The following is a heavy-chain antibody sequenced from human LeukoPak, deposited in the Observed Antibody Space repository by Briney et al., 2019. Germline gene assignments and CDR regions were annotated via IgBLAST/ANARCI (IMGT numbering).Heavy chain of an antibody. CDR1: GFTFSSYE. CDR3: ARELYYYDSSGYGLAY. D-gene: IGHD3-22*01. CDR2: ISSSGSTI. V-gene: IGHV3-48*03. J-gene: IGHJ4*02. Sequence: GGSLRLSCAASGFTFSSYEMNWVRQAPGKGLEWVSYISSSGSTIYYADSVKGRFTISRDNAKNSLYLQMNSLRAEDTAVYYCARELYYYDSSGYGLAYWGQGTLVTVSS.